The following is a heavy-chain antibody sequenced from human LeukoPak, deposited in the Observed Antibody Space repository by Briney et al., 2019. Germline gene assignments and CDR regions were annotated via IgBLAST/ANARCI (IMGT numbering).Heavy chain of an antibody. J-gene: IGHJ4*02. CDR1: GYSFTSSW. V-gene: IGHV5-10-1*01. D-gene: IGHD6-13*01. CDR3: ARAHSSRWHFDY. Sequence: GESLKISCKGSGYSFTSSWISWVRQMPGKGLEWLGRIDPSDSYTSYSPSFQGHVTMSADKSISTAYLQWSSLKASDPAMYYCARAHSSRWHFDYWAQGTLVTVSS. CDR2: IDPSDSYT.